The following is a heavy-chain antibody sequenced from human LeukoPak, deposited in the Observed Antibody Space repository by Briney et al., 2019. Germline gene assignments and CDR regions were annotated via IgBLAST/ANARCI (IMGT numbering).Heavy chain of an antibody. J-gene: IGHJ4*03. CDR1: GGTFSSYA. D-gene: IGHD3-22*01. CDR3: ARSSDSSGYYAYYCVY. CDR2: IIPIFGTA. V-gene: IGHV1-69*01. Sequence: SVKVSCKASGGTFSSYAISWVPQAPEQGLEWMGGIIPIFGTANYAQKFQGRVTITADESTSTAYMELSSLRSEDTAVYHCARSSDSSGYYAYYCVYSGHGNLVTVSS.